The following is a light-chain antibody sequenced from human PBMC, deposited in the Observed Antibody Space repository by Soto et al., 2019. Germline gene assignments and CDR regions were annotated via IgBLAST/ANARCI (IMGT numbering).Light chain of an antibody. J-gene: IGKJ4*01. CDR3: QQLDTYPLT. CDR1: QGIAQGRTTY. V-gene: IGKV1-9*01. Sequence: DILLTQSPSFLSASVGDRVTITCRASQGIAQGRTTYFAWYQQKPGKAPELLIYDASTLEYGVPSRFSGSGSGTEFTLTINSLQPEDFATYYCQQLDTYPLTFGGGTKVEIK. CDR2: DAS.